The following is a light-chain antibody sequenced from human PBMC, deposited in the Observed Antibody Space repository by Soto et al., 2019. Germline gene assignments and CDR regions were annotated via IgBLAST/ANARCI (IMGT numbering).Light chain of an antibody. CDR3: QQYDKWPRT. Sequence: EIVMTQSPATLSVSPGERATLSCRASQSVSNNYLAWYQQKPGQAPRLLIYGASNRATGIPDRFSGGGSGAEYTLTISSLQSEDFAVYYCQQYDKWPRTFGQGTRWIS. CDR1: QSVSNN. J-gene: IGKJ1*01. V-gene: IGKV3D-15*01. CDR2: GAS.